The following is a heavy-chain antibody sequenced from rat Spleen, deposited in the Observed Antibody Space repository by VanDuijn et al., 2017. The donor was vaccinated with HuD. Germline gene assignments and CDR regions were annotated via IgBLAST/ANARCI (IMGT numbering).Heavy chain of an antibody. J-gene: IGHJ4*01. Sequence: EVQLVESGGGLVQPGRSLKLSCAASEFTFSNYGMHWIRQAPTKGLEWVASISYGDSSGHSSTYYRDSVKGRFTISRDNAKNTHYLQMDSLRSEDTATYYCTRGYVMDAWGQGASVTVSS. V-gene: IGHV5-19*01. CDR2: ISYGDSSGHSST. CDR1: EFTFSNYG. CDR3: TRGYVMDA.